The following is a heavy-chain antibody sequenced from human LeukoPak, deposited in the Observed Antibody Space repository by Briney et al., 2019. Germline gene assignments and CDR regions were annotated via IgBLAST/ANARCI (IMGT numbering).Heavy chain of an antibody. D-gene: IGHD3-3*01. CDR2: MNPNSGNT. CDR1: GYTFTSYD. J-gene: IGHJ5*02. CDR3: ARGMDDDFWSGYYFWFDP. V-gene: IGHV1-8*01. Sequence: ASVKVSXKASGYTFTSYDINWVRQATGQGLEWMGWMNPNSGNTGYAQKFQGRVTMTRNTSISTAYMELSSLRSEDTAVYYCARGMDDDFWSGYYFWFDPWGQGTLVTVSS.